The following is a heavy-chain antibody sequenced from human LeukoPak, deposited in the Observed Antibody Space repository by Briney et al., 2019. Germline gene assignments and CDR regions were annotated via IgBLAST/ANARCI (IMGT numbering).Heavy chain of an antibody. D-gene: IGHD3-9*01. Sequence: ASGKVSCKASGYAFTSHGISWVRQAPGQGLEWRGWISTYNGNTNYARNLQGRVTMTTDTSTATAYMELRRLRPDDTAVYYCARESILTGYSGRDFDYWGQGTLVTVSS. V-gene: IGHV1-18*01. J-gene: IGHJ4*02. CDR3: ARESILTGYSGRDFDY. CDR1: GYAFTSHG. CDR2: ISTYNGNT.